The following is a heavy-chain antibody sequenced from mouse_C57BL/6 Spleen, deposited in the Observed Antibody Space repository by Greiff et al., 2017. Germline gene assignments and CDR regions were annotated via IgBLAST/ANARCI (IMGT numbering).Heavy chain of an antibody. CDR3: ANYYGSRNWYFDV. Sequence: QVQLQQSGAELARPGASVKLSCKASGYTFTSYGISWVKQRTGQGLEWIGEIYPRSGNTYYNEKFKGKATLNADKSSSTAYMELRSLTSEDSAVYFCANYYGSRNWYFDVWGTGTTVTVSS. V-gene: IGHV1-81*01. CDR2: IYPRSGNT. D-gene: IGHD1-1*01. J-gene: IGHJ1*03. CDR1: GYTFTSYG.